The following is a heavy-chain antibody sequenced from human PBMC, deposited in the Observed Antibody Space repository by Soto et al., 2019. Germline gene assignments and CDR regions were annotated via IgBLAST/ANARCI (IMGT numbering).Heavy chain of an antibody. CDR2: ISYSGIT. D-gene: IGHD3-10*01. CDR1: GASISSYY. Sequence: SETLSITCTVSGASISSYYWSWVRQPPGKGLEWIGYISYSGITNCNPSRKSRVAMSVDTSKNQFSLKLSSVTAADTAVYYCARTPNYYGSGSYLHHWGQGTLVTVSS. CDR3: ARTPNYYGSGSYLHH. J-gene: IGHJ4*02. V-gene: IGHV4-59*01.